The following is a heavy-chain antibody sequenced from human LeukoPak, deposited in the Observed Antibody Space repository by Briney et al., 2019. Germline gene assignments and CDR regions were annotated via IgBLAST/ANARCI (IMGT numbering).Heavy chain of an antibody. Sequence: GGSLRLSCAGSGLIFSKAWMSWGRQAPGKGLEWVGRIKTKSDGGTTDYAAPVKGRFTISRDDSKNTLYLHMNSLRTEDTAVYYCGTGSAFDIWGRGAMVTVSS. D-gene: IGHD1-1*01. CDR1: GLIFSKAW. V-gene: IGHV3-15*01. CDR2: IKTKSDGGTT. CDR3: GTGSAFDI. J-gene: IGHJ3*02.